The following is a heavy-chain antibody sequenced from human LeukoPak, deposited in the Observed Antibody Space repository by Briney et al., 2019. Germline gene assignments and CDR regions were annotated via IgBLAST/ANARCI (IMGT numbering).Heavy chain of an antibody. V-gene: IGHV3-21*06. CDR1: GFTFSTYS. J-gene: IGHJ3*01. D-gene: IGHD1-26*01. Sequence: GGSLRLSCAASGFTFSTYSMNWVRQAPGKGLGRVSSISSSGSDIYYADSVKGRFTISRDNAKNSLFLQMNSLRAEDTAVYYCARDDAPGSYHGDGFDVWGQGTLVTVSS. CDR2: ISSSGSDI. CDR3: ARDDAPGSYHGDGFDV.